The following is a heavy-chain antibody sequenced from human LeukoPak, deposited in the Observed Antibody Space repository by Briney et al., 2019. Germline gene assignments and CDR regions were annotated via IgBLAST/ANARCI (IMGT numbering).Heavy chain of an antibody. CDR2: IYSGGST. J-gene: IGHJ6*02. CDR1: GFTVSSNY. D-gene: IGHD3-22*01. V-gene: IGHV3-66*04. CDR3: ARQPGDYYDSSGYGPAYYYYGMDV. Sequence: PGGSLRLSCAASGFTVSSNYMSWVRQAPGKGLEWVSVIYSGGSTYYADSVKGRFTISRDNSKNTLYLQMNSLRAEDTAVYYCARQPGDYYDSSGYGPAYYYYGMDVWGQGTTVTVSS.